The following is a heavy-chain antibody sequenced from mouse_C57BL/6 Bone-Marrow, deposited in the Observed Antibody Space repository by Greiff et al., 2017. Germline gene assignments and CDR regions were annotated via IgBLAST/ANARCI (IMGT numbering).Heavy chain of an antibody. CDR1: GYTFTSYW. CDR2: IYPGSGST. Sequence: QVQLQQPGAELVKPGASVKMSCKASGYTFTSYWITWVKPRPGQGLEWIGDIYPGSGSTNYNEKFKSKATLTVDTSSSTAYMQLSSLTSEDSAVYYCARSPNWDYAMDYWGQGTSVTVSS. V-gene: IGHV1-55*01. CDR3: ARSPNWDYAMDY. D-gene: IGHD4-1*01. J-gene: IGHJ4*01.